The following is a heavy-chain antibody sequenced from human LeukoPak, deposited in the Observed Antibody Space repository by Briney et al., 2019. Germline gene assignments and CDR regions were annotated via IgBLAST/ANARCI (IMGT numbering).Heavy chain of an antibody. V-gene: IGHV3-23*01. CDR1: GFTFSSYA. D-gene: IGHD6-13*01. CDR3: ANGLQLAVFDY. J-gene: IGHJ4*02. CDR2: ISGSGGST. Sequence: GGSLRLSCVASGFTFSSYAMSWVRQAPGKGLEWVSAISGSGGSTYYADSVKGRFTISRDNSKNTLYLQMNSLRAEDTAVYYCANGLQLAVFDYWGQGTLVTVSS.